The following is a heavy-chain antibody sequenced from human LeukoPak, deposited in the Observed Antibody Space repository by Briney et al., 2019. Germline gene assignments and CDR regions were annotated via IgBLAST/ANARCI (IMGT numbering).Heavy chain of an antibody. CDR2: INPNTADT. D-gene: IGHD1-26*01. V-gene: IGHV1-2*02. CDR3: ARDRVGATVDY. CDR1: GYTFTGYY. Sequence: ASVKVSCKASGYTFTGYYMHWVRQAPGQGLEWMGWINPNTADTKYAQNFQGRVTMTRDTSISTAYMELSRLTSDDTAVYYCARDRVGATVDYWGQGTLVTVSS. J-gene: IGHJ4*02.